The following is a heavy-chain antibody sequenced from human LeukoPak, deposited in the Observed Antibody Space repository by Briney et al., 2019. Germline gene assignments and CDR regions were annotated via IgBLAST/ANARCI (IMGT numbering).Heavy chain of an antibody. J-gene: IGHJ6*02. CDR3: ARAYDSSGYYSYYYYGMDV. V-gene: IGHV3-33*08. CDR2: IWYDGSNK. CDR1: GFTFSSYW. D-gene: IGHD3-22*01. Sequence: GGSLRLSCAASGFTFSSYWMNWVRQAPGKGLEWVAVIWYDGSNKYYADSVKGRFTISRDNSKNTLYLQMNSLRAEDTAVYYCARAYDSSGYYSYYYYGMDVWGQGTTVTVSS.